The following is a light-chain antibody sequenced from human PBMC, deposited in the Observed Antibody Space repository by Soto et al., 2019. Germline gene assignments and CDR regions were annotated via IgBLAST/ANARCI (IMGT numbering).Light chain of an antibody. J-gene: IGLJ3*02. CDR2: NTN. CDR3: LLYVGSGIHWV. CDR1: SGSVSTNNY. V-gene: IGLV8-61*01. Sequence: TVVTQEPSFSVSPGGTITLTCGLSSGSVSTNNYPSWYQQTPGQAPRTLIYNTNTRSSGVPDRFSGSILGNQAALTITGAQADDECDYYCLLYVGSGIHWVFGGGTQLTVL.